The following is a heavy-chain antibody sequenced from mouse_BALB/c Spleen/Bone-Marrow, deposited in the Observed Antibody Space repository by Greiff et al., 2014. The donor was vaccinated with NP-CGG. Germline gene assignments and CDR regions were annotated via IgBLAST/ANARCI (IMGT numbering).Heavy chain of an antibody. CDR1: GFNIKDTY. V-gene: IGHV14-3*02. CDR2: IDPANGNT. D-gene: IGHD1-2*01. J-gene: IGHJ2*01. CDR3: ARYYYGYYFDY. Sequence: VQLQQSGAELVKPGASVKLSCTASGFNIKDTYMHWVKQRPEQGLEWIGRIDPANGNTKYVPKFQGKATITADTSSNTAYLQLSSLTSEDPSVYYCARYYYGYYFDYWGQGTTLTVSS.